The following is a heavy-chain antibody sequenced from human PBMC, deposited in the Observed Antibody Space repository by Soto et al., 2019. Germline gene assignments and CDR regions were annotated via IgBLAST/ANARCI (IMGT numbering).Heavy chain of an antibody. Sequence: QVQLLESGGSVLQPGRSLRLSCAASGFTFSSYGMHWVRQAPGKGLEWVTIISNDGSIQYYGDSVKGRFTVSRDNSKNTLFLEMNSLTAEDTATYYCAKDRRDSSGTCSRCFGMDVWGPGTTVTVSS. CDR1: GFTFSSYG. J-gene: IGHJ6*02. CDR2: ISNDGSIQ. V-gene: IGHV3-30*18. D-gene: IGHD3-22*01. CDR3: AKDRRDSSGTCSRCFGMDV.